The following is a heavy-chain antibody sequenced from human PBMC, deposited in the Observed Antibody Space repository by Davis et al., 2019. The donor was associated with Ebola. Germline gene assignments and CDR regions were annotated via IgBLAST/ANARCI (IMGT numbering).Heavy chain of an antibody. J-gene: IGHJ3*02. CDR1: GYTFTSYY. D-gene: IGHD6-13*01. V-gene: IGHV1-46*01. Sequence: AASVKVSCKASGYTFTSYYMHWVRQAPGQGLEWMGIINPSGGSTSYAQKFQGRVTITRDTSASTAYMELSSLRSEDTAVYYCARGISSWYTAFDIWGQGTMVTVSS. CDR2: INPSGGST. CDR3: ARGISSWYTAFDI.